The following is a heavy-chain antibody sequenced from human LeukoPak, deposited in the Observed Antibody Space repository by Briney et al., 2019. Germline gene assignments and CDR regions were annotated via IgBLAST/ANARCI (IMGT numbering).Heavy chain of an antibody. J-gene: IGHJ3*02. V-gene: IGHV1-2*02. CDR2: INPNSGGT. CDR3: ARAPGAFDI. CDR1: GYTFTGYY. Sequence: ASVKVSCKASGYTFTGYYMHWLRQAPGQGLEWMGWINPNSGGTNYAQEFQGRVTMTRDTSISTAHMELSRLRSDDTAVYLCARAPGAFDIWGQGTVVTVSS.